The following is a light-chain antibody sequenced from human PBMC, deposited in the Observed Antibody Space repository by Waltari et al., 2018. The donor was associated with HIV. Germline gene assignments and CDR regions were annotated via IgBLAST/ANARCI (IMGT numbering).Light chain of an antibody. CDR1: VLRNQY. J-gene: IGLJ1*01. V-gene: IGLV3-25*03. Sequence: SYELTQPPSVSVSPGQTARITCSGDVLRNQYTFWYQQKSGQAPVLVVYKDSERPAGIPERVSGSSSGPTVTLFIDGVQAEDEADYYCQAADSSGSYFVFGTRTKVTVL. CDR2: KDS. CDR3: QAADSSGSYFV.